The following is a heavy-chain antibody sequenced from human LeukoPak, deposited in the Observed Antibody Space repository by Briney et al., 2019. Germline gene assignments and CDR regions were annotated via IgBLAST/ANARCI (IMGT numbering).Heavy chain of an antibody. D-gene: IGHD1-14*01. V-gene: IGHV3-64*01. CDR1: GFTFSSYA. J-gene: IGHJ4*02. CDR2: ISSNGGST. CDR3: ARAYRGPLDY. Sequence: PGGSLRLSCAASGFTFSSYAMPWVRQAPGKGLEYVSAISSNGGSTYYANSVKGRFTISRDNSKNTLYLQMGSLRAEDMAVYYCARAYRGPLDYWGQGTLVTVSS.